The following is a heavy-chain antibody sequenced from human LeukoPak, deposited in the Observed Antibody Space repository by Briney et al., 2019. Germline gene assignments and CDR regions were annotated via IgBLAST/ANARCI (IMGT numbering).Heavy chain of an antibody. J-gene: IGHJ4*02. Sequence: GGSLRLSCAASGFTFDDYGMSWVRHAPGKGLEWVSGINWNGGSTGYADSVKGRFTISRDNAKNSLYLQMNSLRAEDTALYYCARGVNSWIFDYWGQGTLVTVSS. CDR3: ARGVNSWIFDY. D-gene: IGHD6-13*01. CDR2: INWNGGST. V-gene: IGHV3-20*04. CDR1: GFTFDDYG.